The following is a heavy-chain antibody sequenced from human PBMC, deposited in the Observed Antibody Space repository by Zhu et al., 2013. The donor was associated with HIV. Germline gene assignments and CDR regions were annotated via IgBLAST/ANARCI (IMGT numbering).Heavy chain of an antibody. CDR2: IIPILGIA. CDR3: ARESGGGTSTLGPYYYYGMDV. CDR1: GGTFSSYT. D-gene: IGHD3-10*01. J-gene: IGHJ6*02. Sequence: QVQLVQSGAEVKKPGSSVKVSCKASGGTFSSYTISWVRQAPGQGLEWMGRIIPILGIANYAQKFQGRVTITADKSTSTAYMELSSLRSEDTAVYYCARESGGGTSTLGPYYYYGMDVWGQGTTVTVSS. V-gene: IGHV1-69*08.